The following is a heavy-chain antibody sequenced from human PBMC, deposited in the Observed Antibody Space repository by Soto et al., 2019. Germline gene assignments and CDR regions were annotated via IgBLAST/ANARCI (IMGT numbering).Heavy chain of an antibody. CDR3: ARFVNAAAAGLYYYYYGMDV. D-gene: IGHD6-13*01. CDR1: GGSISSSSYY. Sequence: SETLSLTCTVSGGSISSSSYYWGWIRQPPGKGLEWIGSIYYSGGTYYNPSLKSRVTISVDTSKNQFSLKLSSVTAADTAVYYCARFVNAAAAGLYYYYYGMDVWGQGTTVTVSS. V-gene: IGHV4-39*01. CDR2: IYYSGGT. J-gene: IGHJ6*02.